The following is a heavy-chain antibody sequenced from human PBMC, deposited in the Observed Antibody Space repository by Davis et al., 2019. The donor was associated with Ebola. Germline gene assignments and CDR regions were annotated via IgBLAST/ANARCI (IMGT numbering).Heavy chain of an antibody. D-gene: IGHD6-19*01. CDR3: ARATFGYNSGWYADY. CDR2: ISAYNGNT. V-gene: IGHV1-18*01. CDR1: GYTFTSYG. J-gene: IGHJ4*02. Sequence: ASVKVSCKASGYTFTSYGISWVRQAPGQGLEWMGWISAYNGNTNYAQKLQGRVTMTTDTSTSTAYMEVGILRSDDTAVYYCARATFGYNSGWYADYWGQGTLVTVSS.